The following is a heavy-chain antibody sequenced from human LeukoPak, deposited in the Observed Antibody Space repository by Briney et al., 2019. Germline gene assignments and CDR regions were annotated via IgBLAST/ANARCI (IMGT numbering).Heavy chain of an antibody. D-gene: IGHD3-3*01. Sequence: GGSLRLSCAASGFTFSDIWMSWVRQAPGKGLEWVGRIKSNVDGGARDYAAPVKGRFTISRDGSKNTLYLQMSRLKTEDTGVYYCTTDGVDFWSGYYIGNYWGQGTLVAVSS. CDR1: GFTFSDIW. CDR3: TTDGVDFWSGYYIGNY. CDR2: IKSNVDGGAR. V-gene: IGHV3-15*01. J-gene: IGHJ4*02.